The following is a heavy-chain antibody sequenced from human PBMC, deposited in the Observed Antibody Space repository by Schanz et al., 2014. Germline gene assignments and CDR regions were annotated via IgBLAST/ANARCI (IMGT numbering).Heavy chain of an antibody. V-gene: IGHV1-18*01. Sequence: QVQLVQSAPEVKKPGASVKVSCKASGYSFTTYGLHWVRQAPEQGPEWMGWISAFDDKTDYAQNFQGRLIMTTDTSTTTVYMELRSLISDDTAVYYCVRDAGWAFGDYHGMDVWGQGTSVTVSS. D-gene: IGHD3-10*01. CDR3: VRDAGWAFGDYHGMDV. CDR2: ISAFDDKT. J-gene: IGHJ6*02. CDR1: GYSFTTYG.